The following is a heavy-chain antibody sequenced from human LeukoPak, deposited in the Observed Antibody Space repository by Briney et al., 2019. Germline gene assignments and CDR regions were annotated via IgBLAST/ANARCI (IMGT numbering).Heavy chain of an antibody. D-gene: IGHD6-19*01. Sequence: GGSLRLSCAASGFTFSSYAMSWVRQAPGKGLEWVSAISGSGGSTYYADSVKGRFTISRDNSKNTLYLQMNSLRAEDTAVYYCARYSSGWYAFDYWGQGTLVTVSS. CDR2: ISGSGGST. V-gene: IGHV3-23*01. CDR3: ARYSSGWYAFDY. CDR1: GFTFSSYA. J-gene: IGHJ4*02.